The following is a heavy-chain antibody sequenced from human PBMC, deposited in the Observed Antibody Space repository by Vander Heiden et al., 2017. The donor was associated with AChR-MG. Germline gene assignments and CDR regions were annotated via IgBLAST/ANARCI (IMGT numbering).Heavy chain of an antibody. J-gene: IGHJ4*02. CDR2: INPNSGGT. Sequence: QVQLVQSGAEVKKPGASVKVSCKASGYPFTAYYMHGVRQAPGQGLEWMGWINPNSGGTNYAQKLQGRVTMTRDTSISTAYMELSRLRSDDTAVYYCARAPRDYDSSGYPYYFDYWGQGTLVTVSS. V-gene: IGHV1-2*02. CDR3: ARAPRDYDSSGYPYYFDY. D-gene: IGHD3-22*01. CDR1: GYPFTAYY.